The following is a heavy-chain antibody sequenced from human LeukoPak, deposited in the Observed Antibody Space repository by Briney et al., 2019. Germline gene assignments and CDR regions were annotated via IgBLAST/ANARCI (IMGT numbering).Heavy chain of an antibody. CDR1: GFTFSSYA. Sequence: PGGSLRLSCAASGFTFSSYAMTWVRQAPGKGLEWVSVISGSGGSTYYADSVKGRFTISRDNSKNTVYLQMNSLRVEDTAVYYCVKRQCSGGSSYFIDYWGQGTLVTVSS. D-gene: IGHD2-15*01. J-gene: IGHJ4*02. CDR2: ISGSGGST. CDR3: VKRQCSGGSSYFIDY. V-gene: IGHV3-23*01.